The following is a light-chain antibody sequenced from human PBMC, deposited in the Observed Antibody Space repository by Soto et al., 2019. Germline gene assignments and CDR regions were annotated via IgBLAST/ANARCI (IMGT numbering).Light chain of an antibody. Sequence: QSALTQPASVSGSPGQAITISRTGTSSDVGGYNYVSWYQQHPGKAPQLMIYDVSSRPSGVSHRFSGSKSGTTASLTISGLQTEDKAYYFCSSYTAITTTRVFGGGTKVTVL. J-gene: IGLJ2*01. V-gene: IGLV2-14*03. CDR1: SSDVGGYNY. CDR3: SSYTAITTTRV. CDR2: DVS.